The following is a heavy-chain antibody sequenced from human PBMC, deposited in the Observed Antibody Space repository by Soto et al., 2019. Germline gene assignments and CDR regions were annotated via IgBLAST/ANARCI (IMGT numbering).Heavy chain of an antibody. D-gene: IGHD3-10*01. Sequence: ASVKVSCKASGYTFTSYGISWVRQAPGQGPEWMGWISAYNGNTNYAQKLQGRVTMTTDTSTSTAYMELRSLRSDDTAVYYCARPRITTYYFDYWGQGTLVTVSS. V-gene: IGHV1-18*01. J-gene: IGHJ4*02. CDR2: ISAYNGNT. CDR1: GYTFTSYG. CDR3: ARPRITTYYFDY.